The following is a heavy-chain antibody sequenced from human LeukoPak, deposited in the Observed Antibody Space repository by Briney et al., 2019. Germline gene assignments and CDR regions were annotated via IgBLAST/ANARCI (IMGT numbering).Heavy chain of an antibody. CDR3: ARLTMVRGVRRYYFDY. CDR1: GYTFTGYY. D-gene: IGHD3-10*01. J-gene: IGHJ4*02. CDR2: INPSGGST. Sequence: GASVKVSCKASGYTFTGYYMHWVRQAPGQGLEWMGIINPSGGSTSYAQKFQGRVTMTRDTSTSTVYMELSSLRSEDTAVYYCARLTMVRGVRRYYFDYWGQGTLVTVSS. V-gene: IGHV1-46*01.